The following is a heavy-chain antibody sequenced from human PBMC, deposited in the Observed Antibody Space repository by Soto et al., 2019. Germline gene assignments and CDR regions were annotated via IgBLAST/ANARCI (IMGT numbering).Heavy chain of an antibody. V-gene: IGHV3-30*18. CDR1: GFTLSYYA. CDR3: AKNFPSGGGYNFDY. J-gene: IGHJ4*02. CDR2: ISYDGSDK. Sequence: QVQLVESGGGVVQPGRSLRLSCAVSGFTLSYYAMHWVRQAPGKGLEWVAVISYDGSDKYYADSVKGRFTLSRHNSKSTLYLQMSSLRTEETAVYYCAKNFPSGGGYNFDYWGQGTLVTVSS. D-gene: IGHD5-12*01.